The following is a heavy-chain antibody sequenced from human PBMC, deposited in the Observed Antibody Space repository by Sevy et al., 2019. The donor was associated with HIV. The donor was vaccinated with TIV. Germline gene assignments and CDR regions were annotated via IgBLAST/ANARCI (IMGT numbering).Heavy chain of an antibody. D-gene: IGHD4-17*01. V-gene: IGHV3-48*03. Sequence: GGSLRLSCAASGFSFSSYEMNWVRQAPGKGLEWVSFITSSGSTKHYSDSVRGRFTISRDNAKYSRSLQMNSLRAEETAIYYCARDLPPSATTVAHFDYWGQGTLVTVSS. CDR1: GFSFSSYE. J-gene: IGHJ4*02. CDR2: ITSSGSTK. CDR3: ARDLPPSATTVAHFDY.